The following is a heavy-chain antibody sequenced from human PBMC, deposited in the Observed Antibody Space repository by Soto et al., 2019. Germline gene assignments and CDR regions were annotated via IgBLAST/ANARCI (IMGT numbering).Heavy chain of an antibody. CDR3: ARGKGVTMVRGVIIISWFDP. V-gene: IGHV4-39*01. CDR2: IYYSGST. CDR1: GGSISSSSYY. J-gene: IGHJ5*02. D-gene: IGHD3-10*01. Sequence: PSETLSLTCTVSGGSISSSSYYWGWIRQPPGKGLEWIGSIYYSGSTYYNPSLKSRVTISVDTSKNQFSLKLSSVTAADTAVYYCARGKGVTMVRGVIIISWFDPWGQGTLVTVSS.